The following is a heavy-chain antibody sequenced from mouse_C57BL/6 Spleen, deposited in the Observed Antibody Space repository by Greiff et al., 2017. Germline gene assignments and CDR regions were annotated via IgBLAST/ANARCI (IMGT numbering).Heavy chain of an antibody. V-gene: IGHV1-26*01. D-gene: IGHD2-4*01. CDR3: ARCDYDVGYAMDY. Sequence: SGPELVKPGASVKISCKASGYTFTDYYMNWVKQSHGKSLEWIGDINPNNGGTSYNQKFKGKATLTVDKSSSTAYMELRSLTSEDSAVYYCARCDYDVGYAMDYWGQGTSVTVSS. J-gene: IGHJ4*01. CDR2: INPNNGGT. CDR1: GYTFTDYY.